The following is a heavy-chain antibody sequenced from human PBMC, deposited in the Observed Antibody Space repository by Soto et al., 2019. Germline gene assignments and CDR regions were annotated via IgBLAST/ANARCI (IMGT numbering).Heavy chain of an antibody. Sequence: SETLSLTCSVSGDSISKTTSYWGWIRQPPGKGLELIGTIYHSGSTYYNPSLMSRVTLSIDKSKNQFSLKLKSVTAADTAVYYCARRVGSCSGTSCNDWFDPWGQGTLVTVSS. J-gene: IGHJ5*02. CDR1: GDSISKTTSY. V-gene: IGHV4-39*01. CDR3: ARRVGSCSGTSCNDWFDP. D-gene: IGHD2-2*01. CDR2: IYHSGST.